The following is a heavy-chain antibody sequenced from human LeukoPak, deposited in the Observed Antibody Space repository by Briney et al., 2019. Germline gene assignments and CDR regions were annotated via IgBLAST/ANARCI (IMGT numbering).Heavy chain of an antibody. Sequence: PETLSLTCTVSGGSISGYYWSWIRQPPGKGLEWIGEINHSGSTNYNPSLKSRVTISVDTSKNQFSLKLSSVTAADTAVYYCARAHYYYYYMDVWGKGTTVTVSS. CDR1: GGSISGYY. J-gene: IGHJ6*03. V-gene: IGHV4-34*01. CDR3: ARAHYYYYYMDV. CDR2: INHSGST.